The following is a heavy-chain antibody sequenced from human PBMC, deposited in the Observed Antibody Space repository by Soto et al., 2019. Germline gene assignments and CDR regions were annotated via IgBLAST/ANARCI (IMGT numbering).Heavy chain of an antibody. CDR3: AHHPYYGLAPYSFDY. V-gene: IGHV2-5*02. CDR2: IYWDDDK. D-gene: IGHD3-10*01. Sequence: QITLKESGPTLVKPTQTLTLTCTFSGFSLSTSGVGVGWIRQPPGKALEWLAVIYWDDDKRSSSSLKSRLTIXKDXSXTQVVLTMTTMDPVDTATYYCAHHPYYGLAPYSFDYWGQGILVTVSS. J-gene: IGHJ4*02. CDR1: GFSLSTSGVG.